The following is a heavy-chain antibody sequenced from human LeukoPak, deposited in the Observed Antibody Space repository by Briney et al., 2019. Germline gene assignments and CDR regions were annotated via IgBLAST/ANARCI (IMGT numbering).Heavy chain of an antibody. CDR1: GFTFSRYS. Sequence: GGSLRLSCATSGFTFSRYSMSWVRQAPGKGLEWVSYISSSSSYIYYADSVKGRFTISRDNAKNSLYLQMNSLRAEDTAVYYCARDKHYDFWSGYAYYYYYYMDVWGKGTTVTVSS. J-gene: IGHJ6*03. D-gene: IGHD3-3*01. V-gene: IGHV3-21*01. CDR3: ARDKHYDFWSGYAYYYYYYMDV. CDR2: ISSSSSYI.